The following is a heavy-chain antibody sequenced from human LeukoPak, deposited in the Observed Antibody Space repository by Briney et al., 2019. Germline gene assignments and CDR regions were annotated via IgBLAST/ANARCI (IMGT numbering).Heavy chain of an antibody. V-gene: IGHV4-34*01. CDR3: ARKNRGRRTGGGVYSYFIG. D-gene: IGHD5-18*01. J-gene: IGHJ4*02. Sequence: SETLSLTCAVYGWTFSGYYWSWIRQPPGKGLDWIGEINHSGSTNDNPALKSRITISGDTTKNQFSLKLSSVTAAATAFYYCARKNRGRRTGGGVYSYFIGWGQGTLVTVSS. CDR2: INHSGST. CDR1: GWTFSGYY.